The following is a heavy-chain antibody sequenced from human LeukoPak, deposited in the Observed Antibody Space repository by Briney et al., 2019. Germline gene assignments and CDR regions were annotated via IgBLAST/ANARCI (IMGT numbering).Heavy chain of an antibody. V-gene: IGHV1-2*02. CDR2: INPNSGGT. CDR1: GYTFTSYG. J-gene: IGHJ4*02. D-gene: IGHD3-10*01. Sequence: ASVKVSCKASGYTFTSYGISWVRQAPGQGLEWMGWINPNSGGTNYAQKFQGRVTMTRDTSINTAYMEMTSLTTDDTAVYYCARPDTIGRSGSFSSWGQGTLVTVSS. CDR3: ARPDTIGRSGSFSS.